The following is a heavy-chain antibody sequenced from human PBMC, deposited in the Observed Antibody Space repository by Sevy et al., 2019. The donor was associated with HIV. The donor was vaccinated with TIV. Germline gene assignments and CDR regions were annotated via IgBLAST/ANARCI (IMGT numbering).Heavy chain of an antibody. CDR3: ARDSLSGIAAAGIYGMDV. V-gene: IGHV1-69*13. J-gene: IGHJ6*02. CDR1: GGTFSSYA. Sequence: ASVKVSCKASGGTFSSYAISWVRQAPGQGLEWMGGIIPIFGTANYAQKFQGRVTITANESTSTAYMELSSLRSEDTAVYYCARDSLSGIAAAGIYGMDVWGQGTTVTVSS. D-gene: IGHD6-13*01. CDR2: IIPIFGTA.